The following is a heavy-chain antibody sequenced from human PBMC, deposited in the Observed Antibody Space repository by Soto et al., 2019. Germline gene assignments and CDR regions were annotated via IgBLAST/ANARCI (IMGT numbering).Heavy chain of an antibody. V-gene: IGHV4-59*12. J-gene: IGHJ4*02. CDR2: IYDSGST. D-gene: IGHD1-1*01. CDR1: CGSISSYY. Sequence: SETLSLTCTVSCGSISSYYWSWIRQPPGKGLEWIGYIYDSGSTNYNPSLKSRVTISVDTSKNQFSLKLTSVTAADSAVYYCARLGKSTGTDYWGQGALVTVSS. CDR3: ARLGKSTGTDY.